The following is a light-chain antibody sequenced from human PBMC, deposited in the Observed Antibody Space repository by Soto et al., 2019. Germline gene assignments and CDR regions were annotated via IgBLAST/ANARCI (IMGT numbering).Light chain of an antibody. CDR1: QNIRSS. J-gene: IGKJ4*01. CDR2: GAS. CDR3: QQYGSSPTT. Sequence: EVVMTQSLASLSASHGERVTLSCRASQNIRSSLAWYQQRPGQAPRLLIHGASNRATGIPDRFSGSGSGTDFTLTIGRLEPEDSAVYYCQQYGSSPTTFGGGTKVDIK. V-gene: IGKV3-20*01.